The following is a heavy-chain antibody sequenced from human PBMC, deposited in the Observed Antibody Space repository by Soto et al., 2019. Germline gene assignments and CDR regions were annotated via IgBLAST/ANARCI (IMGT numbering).Heavy chain of an antibody. D-gene: IGHD3-16*01. J-gene: IGHJ4*02. Sequence: QVQLVESGGGVVQPGRSLRLSCAASGFSFSNNGMHWVRQAPGKGLEWVAIISYDGSKKYYADSVKGPFTISRDNSKYTLYLQMNSLRVEDTAVYYWAKDRVESGLGEIDYWGQGTLVTVSS. CDR3: AKDRVESGLGEIDY. CDR1: GFSFSNNG. V-gene: IGHV3-30*18. CDR2: ISYDGSKK.